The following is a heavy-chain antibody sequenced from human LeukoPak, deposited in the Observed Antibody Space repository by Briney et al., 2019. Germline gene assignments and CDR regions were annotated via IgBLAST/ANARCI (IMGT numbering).Heavy chain of an antibody. CDR3: ARALWTVTSVAFDY. J-gene: IGHJ4*02. CDR2: ISGSASST. V-gene: IGHV3-23*01. CDR1: GFTFSNYA. Sequence: GGSPKLSCAASGFTFSNYAMSWVRQAPGKGLEWVSAISGSASSTYYADSVKGRFTISRDNSKNTLYLQMNSLRAEDTAVYYCARALWTVTSVAFDYWGQGTLVTVSS. D-gene: IGHD4-17*01.